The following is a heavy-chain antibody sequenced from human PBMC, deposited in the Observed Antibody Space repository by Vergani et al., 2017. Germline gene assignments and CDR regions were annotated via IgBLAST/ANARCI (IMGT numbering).Heavy chain of an antibody. CDR3: VMNTVTTRQYPFDF. D-gene: IGHD4-17*01. Sequence: EVQLVESGGGLVQPGGSLRLSCSASGFTFSSYAMHWVRQAPGKGLEYVSAISSNGGSTYYADSVKGRFTISRDNSKNTLYLQMSSLRAEDTAVYYCVMNTVTTRQYPFDFWGPGPMVTVSS. V-gene: IGHV3-64D*06. CDR1: GFTFSSYA. J-gene: IGHJ3*01. CDR2: ISSNGGST.